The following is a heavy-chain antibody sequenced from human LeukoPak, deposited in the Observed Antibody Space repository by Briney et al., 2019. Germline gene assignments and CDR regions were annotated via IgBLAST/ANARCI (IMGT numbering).Heavy chain of an antibody. CDR2: IIPIFGTA. CDR3: AGLTPGLHQFDY. CDR1: GGTFSSYA. J-gene: IGHJ4*02. D-gene: IGHD3-9*01. V-gene: IGHV1-69*05. Sequence: ASVKVSCKASGGTFSSYAISWVRQAPGQGLEWMGGIIPIFGTANYAQKFQGRVTITTDESTSTAYMELSSLRSEDTAVYYCAGLTPGLHQFDYWGQGTLVTVSS.